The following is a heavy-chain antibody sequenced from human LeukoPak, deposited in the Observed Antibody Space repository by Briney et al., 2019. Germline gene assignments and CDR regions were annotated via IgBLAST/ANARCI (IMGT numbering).Heavy chain of an antibody. D-gene: IGHD5-12*01. CDR1: GFTFSSYS. J-gene: IGHJ4*02. V-gene: IGHV3-21*01. Sequence: GGSLRLSCAASGFTFSSYSMNWVRQAPGKGLEWVSSISSSSSYIYYADSVKGRFTISRDNAKNSLYLQMNSLRAEDTAVYYCAGNVDIVGSFDYWGQGTLVTVSS. CDR2: ISSSSSYI. CDR3: AGNVDIVGSFDY.